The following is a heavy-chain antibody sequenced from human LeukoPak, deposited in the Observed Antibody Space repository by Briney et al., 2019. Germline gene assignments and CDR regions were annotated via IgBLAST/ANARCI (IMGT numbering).Heavy chain of an antibody. CDR2: INHSGST. J-gene: IGHJ4*02. Sequence: PSETLSLTCAVYGGSFSGYYWSWIRQPPGKGLEWIGEINHSGSTNYNPSLKSRVTISVDTSKNQFSLKLSSVTAADTAVYYCARFSGGNSGYYFDYWGQGTLVTVSS. D-gene: IGHD4-23*01. CDR3: ARFSGGNSGYYFDY. V-gene: IGHV4-34*01. CDR1: GGSFSGYY.